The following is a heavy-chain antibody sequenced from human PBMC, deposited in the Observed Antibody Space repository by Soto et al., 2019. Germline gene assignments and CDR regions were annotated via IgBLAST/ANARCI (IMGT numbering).Heavy chain of an antibody. CDR2: IYHDGTI. Sequence: SETLSLTCTVSGGSISGYYGAGFRQLPERGLEWIGFIYHDGTISSNPSLNSRVTLSVDTSKNQFSLKLNSVAAADTAIYYCARQVTVLMGYSYDILGQGTIVSFS. D-gene: IGHD3-22*01. CDR1: GGSISGYY. CDR3: ARQVTVLMGYSYDI. V-gene: IGHV4-59*08. J-gene: IGHJ3*02.